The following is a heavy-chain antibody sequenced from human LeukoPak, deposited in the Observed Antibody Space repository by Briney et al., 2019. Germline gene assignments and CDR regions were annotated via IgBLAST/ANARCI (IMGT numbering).Heavy chain of an antibody. CDR2: IFPSGSA. J-gene: IGHJ6*03. V-gene: IGHV4-4*09. Sequence: SETLSLTCTVSGGSVSTYYRSWIRQSPVKGLEWIGYIFPSGSAFYNPSLESRATISLDTSENQFSLTLSSVTAADTAVYYCARRNHYFYYMDVWGKGTTVSVSS. CDR3: ARRNHYFYYMDV. CDR1: GGSVSTYY.